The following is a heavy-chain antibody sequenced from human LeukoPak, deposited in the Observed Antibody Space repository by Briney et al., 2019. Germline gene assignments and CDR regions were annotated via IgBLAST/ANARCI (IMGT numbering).Heavy chain of an antibody. Sequence: GGSLRLSCAASGFTFSSYAMSWVRQAPGKGLEWVSGISGSGGSTYYADSVKGRFTISRDNSKKTLYMQMNSLRAEDTAVYYCAKSIGDRGDYWGQGTLVTVSS. CDR3: AKSIGDRGDY. CDR1: GFTFSSYA. CDR2: ISGSGGST. J-gene: IGHJ4*02. V-gene: IGHV3-23*01. D-gene: IGHD3-10*01.